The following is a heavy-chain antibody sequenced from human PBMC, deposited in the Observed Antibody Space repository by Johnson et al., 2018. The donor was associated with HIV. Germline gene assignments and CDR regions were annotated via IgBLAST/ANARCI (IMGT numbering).Heavy chain of an antibody. Sequence: QVQLVESGGGVVQPGGSLRLSCAASGFSLSSYAMHWVRQAPGKGLEWVAVISYDGSNKYYADSVKGRFTISRDNSKNTLYLQMNSLRAEDTAVYYCALTDYGDYPQRVPDAFDIWGQGTMVTVSS. CDR3: ALTDYGDYPQRVPDAFDI. J-gene: IGHJ3*02. V-gene: IGHV3-30*04. CDR1: GFSLSSYA. CDR2: ISYDGSNK. D-gene: IGHD4-17*01.